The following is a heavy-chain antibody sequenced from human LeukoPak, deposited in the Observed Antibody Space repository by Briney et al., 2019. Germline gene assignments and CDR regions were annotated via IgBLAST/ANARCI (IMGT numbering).Heavy chain of an antibody. Sequence: GGSLRLSCAASRFTFSSYAMSWVRQAPGKGLVWVSFINPDGSTTNYADSVKGRFTISRDNAKNALYLQMNGLRAEDTAVYYCAKDLHYGSADYWGQGTLVTVSS. D-gene: IGHD3-10*01. CDR2: INPDGSTT. J-gene: IGHJ4*02. CDR3: AKDLHYGSADY. V-gene: IGHV3-74*01. CDR1: RFTFSSYA.